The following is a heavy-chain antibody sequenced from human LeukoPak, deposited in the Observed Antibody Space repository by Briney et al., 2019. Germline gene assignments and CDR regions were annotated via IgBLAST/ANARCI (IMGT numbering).Heavy chain of an antibody. CDR1: GGSFSGYY. V-gene: IGHV4-34*01. D-gene: IGHD5-12*01. Sequence: SETLSLTCAVYGGSFSGYYWSWIRQPPGKGLEWIGEINHSGSTNYNPSIKSRVTISVDTSKTQFSLKLSSVTAADTAVYYCARVDRYGGYVVGYWGQGTLVTVSS. J-gene: IGHJ4*02. CDR3: ARVDRYGGYVVGY. CDR2: INHSGST.